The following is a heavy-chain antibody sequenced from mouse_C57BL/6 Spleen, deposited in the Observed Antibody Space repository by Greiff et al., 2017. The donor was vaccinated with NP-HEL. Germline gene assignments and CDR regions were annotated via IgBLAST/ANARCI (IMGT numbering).Heavy chain of an antibody. V-gene: IGHV1-82*01. CDR2: IYPGDGDT. J-gene: IGHJ4*01. CDR3: ARLTPLYYAMDY. CDR1: GYAFSSSW. Sequence: QVQLKESGPELVKPGASVKISCKASGYAFSSSWMNWVKQRPGKGLEWIGQIYPGDGDTNYNGKFKGKATLTADKSSSTAYMQLSSLTSEDSAVYFCARLTPLYYAMDYWGQGTSVTVSS.